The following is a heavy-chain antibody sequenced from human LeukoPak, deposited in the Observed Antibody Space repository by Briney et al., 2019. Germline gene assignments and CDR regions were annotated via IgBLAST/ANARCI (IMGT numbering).Heavy chain of an antibody. CDR3: ARVYCSSISCPNRAFDY. CDR2: ISSSSSTI. Sequence: PGGSLRLSCAASGFTFSSYSMNWVRQAPGKGLEWISYISSSSSTIYYADSVKGRFTISRDNAKNSLSLQMNSLRAEDTAVYYCARVYCSSISCPNRAFDYWGQGTLVTVSS. V-gene: IGHV3-48*01. D-gene: IGHD2-2*01. J-gene: IGHJ4*02. CDR1: GFTFSSYS.